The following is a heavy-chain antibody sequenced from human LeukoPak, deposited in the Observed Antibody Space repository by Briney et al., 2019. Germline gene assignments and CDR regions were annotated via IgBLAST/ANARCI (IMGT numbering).Heavy chain of an antibody. CDR3: ARGLYGSGSYDYYYGMDV. CDR2: INPNSGGT. Sequence: GASVKVSCKASGYTFTSYAMHWVRQAPGQRLEWMGRINPNSGGTNYAQKFQGRVTMTRDTSISTAYMELSRLRSDDTAVYYCARGLYGSGSYDYYYGMDVWGQGTTVTVSS. CDR1: GYTFTSYA. V-gene: IGHV1-2*06. J-gene: IGHJ6*02. D-gene: IGHD3-10*01.